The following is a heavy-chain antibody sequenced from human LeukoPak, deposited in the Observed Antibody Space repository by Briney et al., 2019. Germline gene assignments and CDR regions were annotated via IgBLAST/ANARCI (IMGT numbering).Heavy chain of an antibody. V-gene: IGHV3-23*01. D-gene: IGHD3-22*01. CDR3: ARDYYDSSGYYDSPFAY. Sequence: PGGSLRLSCAASGFTFSSYAMSWVRQAPGKGLEWVSAISGSGGSTYYADSVKGRFTISRDNSKNTLYLQMNSLRAEDTAVYYCARDYYDSSGYYDSPFAYWGQGTLVTVSS. CDR1: GFTFSSYA. J-gene: IGHJ4*02. CDR2: ISGSGGST.